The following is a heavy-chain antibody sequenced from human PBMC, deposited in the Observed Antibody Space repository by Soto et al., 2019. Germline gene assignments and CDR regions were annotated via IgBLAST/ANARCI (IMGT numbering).Heavy chain of an antibody. CDR2: IYHSGST. D-gene: IGHD3-3*01. J-gene: IGHJ6*03. CDR1: SGSISSSNW. Sequence: SETLSLTCAVSSGSISSSNWWSWVRQPPGKGMEWIGEIYHSGSTNYNPSLKSRVTISVDKSKNQFSLKLSSVTAADTAVYYCARSLRFLEWLFPEKYYYYMDVWGKGTTVTVSS. V-gene: IGHV4-4*02. CDR3: ARSLRFLEWLFPEKYYYYMDV.